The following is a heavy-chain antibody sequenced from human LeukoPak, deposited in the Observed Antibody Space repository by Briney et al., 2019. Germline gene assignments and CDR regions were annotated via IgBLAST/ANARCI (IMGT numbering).Heavy chain of an antibody. CDR1: GGSINNYY. J-gene: IGHJ4*02. CDR2: IYYSGST. V-gene: IGHV4-59*01. D-gene: IGHD3-22*01. CDR3: ARHRGSGYPYFDY. Sequence: TSETLSLTCTVPGGSINNYYWSWIRQPPGKGLEWIGYIYYSGSTNYNPSLKSRVTISVDTSKNQFSLKLSSLTAADTAVYYCARHRGSGYPYFDYWGQGTLVTASS.